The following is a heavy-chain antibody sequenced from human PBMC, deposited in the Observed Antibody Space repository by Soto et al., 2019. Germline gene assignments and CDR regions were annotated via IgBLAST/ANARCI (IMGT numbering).Heavy chain of an antibody. CDR2: ISSSSSYI. D-gene: IGHD3-3*01. CDR1: GFTFSSYS. V-gene: IGHV3-21*01. CDR3: AKPGRASSGSLHYYGMDV. J-gene: IGHJ6*02. Sequence: GGSLRLSCAASGFTFSSYSMNWVRQAPGKGLEWVSSISSSSSYIYYADSVKGRFTISRDNAKNSLYLQMNSLRAEDTAVYYCAKPGRASSGSLHYYGMDVWGQGTTVTVSS.